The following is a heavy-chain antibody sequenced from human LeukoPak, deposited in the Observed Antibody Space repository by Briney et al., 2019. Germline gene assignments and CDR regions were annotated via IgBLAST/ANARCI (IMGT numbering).Heavy chain of an antibody. Sequence: QPGRSLRLSCTASGFTFSDHAMTWFRQVPGKGLEWVGFIRSKAYGGTTECAASVKGRFSISRDDSKSVAYLQMNSLKTEDTAVYYCSRGPTVPFRSYYGMDVWGQGTTVTVSS. CDR2: IRSKAYGGTT. CDR3: SRGPTVPFRSYYGMDV. CDR1: GFTFSDHA. V-gene: IGHV3-49*03. J-gene: IGHJ6*02. D-gene: IGHD4-17*01.